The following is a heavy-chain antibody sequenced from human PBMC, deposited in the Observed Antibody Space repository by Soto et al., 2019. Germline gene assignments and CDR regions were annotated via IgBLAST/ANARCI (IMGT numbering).Heavy chain of an antibody. V-gene: IGHV3-23*01. D-gene: IGHD3-22*01. Sequence: EVQLLESGGGMVEPRGSLKLSCAASGFSFGTYVMNWVRQAPGKGLEWVSGISGSGGRVYSADSVKGRLTISREYSRNALYLQMNSLRAEDTAIYYCAMTRLYDTGTNDYHRDALDIWGQGTHVTVSS. CDR3: AMTRLYDTGTNDYHRDALDI. J-gene: IGHJ3*02. CDR2: ISGSGGRV. CDR1: GFSFGTYV.